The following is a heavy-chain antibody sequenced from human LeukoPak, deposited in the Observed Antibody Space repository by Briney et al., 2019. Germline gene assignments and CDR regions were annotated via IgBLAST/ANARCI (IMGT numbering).Heavy chain of an antibody. CDR1: GGSISSYY. CDR3: AREGARWEPSFSASDI. V-gene: IGHV4-59*01. J-gene: IGHJ3*02. D-gene: IGHD1-26*01. Sequence: SETLSLTCTVSGGSISSYYWSWIRQPPGKGLEWIGYIYYSGSTSYNPSLKSRVTISVDTSKNQFSLKLSSVTAADTAVYYCAREGARWEPSFSASDIWGQGTMVTVSS. CDR2: IYYSGST.